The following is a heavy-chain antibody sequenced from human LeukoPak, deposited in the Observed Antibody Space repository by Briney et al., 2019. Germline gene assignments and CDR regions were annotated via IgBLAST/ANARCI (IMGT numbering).Heavy chain of an antibody. D-gene: IGHD2-2*01. V-gene: IGHV1-2*02. CDR2: INPNSGGT. CDR1: GYTFTGYY. Sequence: ASVTVSCKATGYTFTGYYMHWVRPAPGQGLEWMGWINPNSGGTNYAQKFQGRVTMTRDTSISTAYMELSRLRSDDTAVYYCARVPSGYCSSTSCSSWFDPWGQGTLVTVSS. J-gene: IGHJ5*02. CDR3: ARVPSGYCSSTSCSSWFDP.